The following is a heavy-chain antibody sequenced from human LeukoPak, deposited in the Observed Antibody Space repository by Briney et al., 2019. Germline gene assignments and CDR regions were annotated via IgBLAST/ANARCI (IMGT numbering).Heavy chain of an antibody. CDR3: ARAAYHYGMDV. J-gene: IGHJ6*02. V-gene: IGHV3-30-3*01. CDR2: ISYDGSNK. Sequence: GRCLRLSCAASGFTFSSYAMHWVRQAPGKGLEWVAVISYDGSNKYYADSVKGRFTISRDNSKNTLYLQMNSLRAEDTAVYYCARAAYHYGMDVWGQGTTVTVSS. CDR1: GFTFSSYA.